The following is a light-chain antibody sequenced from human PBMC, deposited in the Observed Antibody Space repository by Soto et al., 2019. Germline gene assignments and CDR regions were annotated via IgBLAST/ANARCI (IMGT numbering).Light chain of an antibody. CDR3: LQANNHPWP. Sequence: AIQMTHSPSTVSSSVRNRVSITCRTSEDVRHDLAWFQQRPGKAPNLLIYSATRLQSGVPSRFSGSGSGTDFTLIISSLQPEDFATYYCLQANNHPWPFGLGTKV. V-gene: IGKV1-6*01. J-gene: IGKJ1*01. CDR1: EDVRHD. CDR2: SAT.